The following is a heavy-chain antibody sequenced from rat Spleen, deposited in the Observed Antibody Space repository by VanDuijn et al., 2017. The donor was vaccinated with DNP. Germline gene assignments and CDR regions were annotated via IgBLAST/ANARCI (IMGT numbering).Heavy chain of an antibody. V-gene: IGHV2-32*01. Sequence: VQLQESGPGLVQPSQTLSLTCTVSGFSLAIYHVHWVRQPPGNGLEWMGVMWSNGDTSYNSGLKSRLSISRDTSKSQVFLEMNSLQTEDTATYFCARDDWEQDYWGQGVMVTVSS. CDR3: ARDDWEQDY. J-gene: IGHJ2*01. CDR2: MWSNGDT. D-gene: IGHD5-1*01. CDR1: GFSLAIYH.